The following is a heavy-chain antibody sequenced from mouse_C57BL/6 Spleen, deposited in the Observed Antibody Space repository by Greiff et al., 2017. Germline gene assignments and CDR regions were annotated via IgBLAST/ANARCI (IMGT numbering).Heavy chain of an antibody. V-gene: IGHV1-82*01. Sequence: QVQLQQSGPELVKPGASVKISCKASGYAFSSSWMNWVKQRPGKGLEWIGRIYPGDGDTNYNGKFKGKATLTADKSSSTAYMQLSSLTSEDSAVYFCASVRLYYFDYWGQGTTRTVSS. CDR3: ASVRLYYFDY. CDR1: GYAFSSSW. CDR2: IYPGDGDT. J-gene: IGHJ2*01.